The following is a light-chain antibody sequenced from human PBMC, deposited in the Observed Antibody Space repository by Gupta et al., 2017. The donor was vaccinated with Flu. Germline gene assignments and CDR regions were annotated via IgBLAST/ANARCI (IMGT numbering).Light chain of an antibody. V-gene: IGKV1-16*02. Sequence: DLQMTQSPSSLYASVGDRVTITCRASQGISTYLAWFQQKPGRAPKSLIYAASRLQSGVPSKFIGSGSGTDFSPPISSLQPEDFSTYYCQQHNSFSRTFGRGTKVEIK. CDR2: AAS. J-gene: IGKJ4*01. CDR3: QQHNSFSRT. CDR1: QGISTY.